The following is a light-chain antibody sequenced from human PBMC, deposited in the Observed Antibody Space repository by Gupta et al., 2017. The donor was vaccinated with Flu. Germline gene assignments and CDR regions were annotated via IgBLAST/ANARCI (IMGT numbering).Light chain of an antibody. V-gene: IGKV1-33*01. CDR2: DAS. J-gene: IGKJ4*01. CDR1: QEIMKF. Sequence: PSSLSASVGDRVTITCQARQEIMKFSHWSQQKPGKAPKVPLYDASNAQTGVPSRFSGNGSATHFSFTVSGLQPGDLAHFYSQQDYHVPIAFGGGTKVEI. CDR3: QQDYHVPIA.